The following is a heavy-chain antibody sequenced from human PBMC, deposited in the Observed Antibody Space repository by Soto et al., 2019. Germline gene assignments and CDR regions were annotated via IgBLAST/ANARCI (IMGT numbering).Heavy chain of an antibody. CDR3: ASTSGTIFGAKYYFDY. J-gene: IGHJ4*02. D-gene: IGHD3-3*01. CDR1: GFTFSSYS. CDR2: ISSSSYI. Sequence: GGSLRLSCAASGFTFSSYSMNWVRQAPGKGLEWVSSISSSSYIYYADSVKGRFTISRDNAKNSLYLQMNSLRAEDTAVYYCASTSGTIFGAKYYFDYWGQGTLVTVSS. V-gene: IGHV3-21*01.